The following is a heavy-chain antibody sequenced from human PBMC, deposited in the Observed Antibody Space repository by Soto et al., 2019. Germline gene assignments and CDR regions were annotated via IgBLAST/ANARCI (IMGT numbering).Heavy chain of an antibody. CDR2: ISFDRSDP. J-gene: IGHJ4*02. CDR1: GFAFSTYP. CDR3: ARVGVASASYSFYFDY. V-gene: IGHV3-30-3*01. Sequence: QVQLVESGGGVVQPGRSLRLSCGASGFAFSTYPMHWVRQAPGKGLDWVAVISFDRSDPYYADSVKGRFTISRDNSKKTLYLQMNSLRAEDTAVYYCARVGVASASYSFYFDYWGRGILVAVSS. D-gene: IGHD3-16*01.